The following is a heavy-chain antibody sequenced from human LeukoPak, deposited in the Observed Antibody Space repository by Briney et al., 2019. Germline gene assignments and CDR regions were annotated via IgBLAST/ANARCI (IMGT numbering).Heavy chain of an antibody. Sequence: SETLSLTCTVSGGSITSAGYSWGWIRQPAGKGLEWIGRIYSSGSTNSNPSLKSRVTISVDTSKNQFSLKLSSVTAADTAVCYCARGYCTSTSCSENRYYFDSWGQGTLVTVSS. D-gene: IGHD2-2*01. V-gene: IGHV4-61*02. CDR1: GGSITSAGYS. CDR3: ARGYCTSTSCSENRYYFDS. J-gene: IGHJ4*02. CDR2: IYSSGST.